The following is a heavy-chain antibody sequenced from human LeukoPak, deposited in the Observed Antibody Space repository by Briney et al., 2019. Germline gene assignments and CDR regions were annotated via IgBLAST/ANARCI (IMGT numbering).Heavy chain of an antibody. V-gene: IGHV4-61*02. CDR2: IYTSGST. CDR1: GGSISSGSYY. Sequence: SSQTLSLTCTVSGGSISSGSYYWSWIRQPAGKGLEWIGRIYTSGSTNYNPSLKSRVTISVDTSKNQFSLKLSSVTAADTAVYYCARSIMDTAMVADIDYWGQGTLVTVSS. CDR3: ARSIMDTAMVADIDY. D-gene: IGHD5-18*01. J-gene: IGHJ4*02.